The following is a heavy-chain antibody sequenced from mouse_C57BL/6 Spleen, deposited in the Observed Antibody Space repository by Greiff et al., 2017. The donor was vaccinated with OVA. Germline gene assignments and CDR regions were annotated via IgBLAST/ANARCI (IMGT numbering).Heavy chain of an antibody. D-gene: IGHD2-2*01. CDR3: ARWGVTTRDFDY. V-gene: IGHV1-55*01. CDR2: IYPGSGST. Sequence: QVQLQQPGAELVKPGASVKMSCKASGYTFTSYWITWVKQRPGQGLEWIGDIYPGSGSTNYNEKFKSKATLTVDTSSSTAYMQLSSLTSEDSAVYYCARWGVTTRDFDYWGQGTTLTVSS. J-gene: IGHJ2*01. CDR1: GYTFTSYW.